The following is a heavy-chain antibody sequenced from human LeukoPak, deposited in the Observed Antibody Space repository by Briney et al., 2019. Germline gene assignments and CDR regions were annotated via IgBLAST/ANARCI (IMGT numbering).Heavy chain of an antibody. CDR3: ARAYIYGRDY. CDR1: GYTFTDYF. J-gene: IGHJ4*02. CDR2: INPNSGAT. D-gene: IGHD5-18*01. V-gene: IGHV1-2*06. Sequence: ASVKVSCKASGYTFTDYFMHWVRQAPGQGLEWMGRINPNSGATSYAQKFQGSVTMTRDTSISTAYMELSRLKSDDTAVYYCARAYIYGRDYWGQGTLVTVSS.